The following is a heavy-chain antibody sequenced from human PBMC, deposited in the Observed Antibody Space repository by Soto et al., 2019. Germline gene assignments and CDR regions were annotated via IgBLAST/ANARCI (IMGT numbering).Heavy chain of an antibody. V-gene: IGHV5-51*01. CDR3: ARHLRDPPYYYGMDV. J-gene: IGHJ6*02. CDR1: GYSFTSYW. Sequence: GESLKISCKGSGYSFTSYWIGWVRQMPGKGLEWMGMIYPGDSDTRYSPSFQGQVTISADKSISTAYLQWGSLKASDTAMYYCARHLRDPPYYYGMDVWGQGTTVTVSS. CDR2: IYPGDSDT.